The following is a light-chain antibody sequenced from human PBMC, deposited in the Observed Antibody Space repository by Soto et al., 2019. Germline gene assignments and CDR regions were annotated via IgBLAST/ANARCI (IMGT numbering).Light chain of an antibody. V-gene: IGKV3-20*01. CDR1: QSVISSY. Sequence: EIVLTQSPGTLSSSPGERATLSCRASQSVISSYLAWYQQRPGQAPRLLIYGASSRDTDIPDRFSGSGSGTDFTLTISGLEPEDFAVYYCQQYGSSPWTFGQGTKVDIK. CDR3: QQYGSSPWT. J-gene: IGKJ1*01. CDR2: GAS.